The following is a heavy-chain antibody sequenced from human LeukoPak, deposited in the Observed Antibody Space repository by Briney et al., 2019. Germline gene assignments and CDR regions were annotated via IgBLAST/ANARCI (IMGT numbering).Heavy chain of an antibody. V-gene: IGHV3-21*01. CDR2: ISSSSYI. D-gene: IGHD6-19*01. Sequence: GGSLRLSCAASGFTFSSYSMNWVRQAPGKGLEWVSSISSSSYIYYADSVKGRFTISRDNAKNSLYLQMNSLRAEDTAVYYCARVAGQEWLVLWDYWGQGTLVTVSS. CDR1: GFTFSSYS. CDR3: ARVAGQEWLVLWDY. J-gene: IGHJ4*02.